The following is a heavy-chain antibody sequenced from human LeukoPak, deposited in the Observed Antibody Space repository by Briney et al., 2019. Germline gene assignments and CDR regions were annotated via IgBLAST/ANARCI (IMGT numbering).Heavy chain of an antibody. V-gene: IGHV4-34*01. Sequence: SETLSLTCAVYGGSFSGYYRSWIRQPPGKGLEWIGEINHSGSTNYNPSLKSRVTISVDTSKNQFSLKLSSVTAADTAVYYCARGPRGLGDWYFDLWGRGTLVTVSS. D-gene: IGHD3/OR15-3a*01. CDR3: ARGPRGLGDWYFDL. J-gene: IGHJ2*01. CDR1: GGSFSGYY. CDR2: INHSGST.